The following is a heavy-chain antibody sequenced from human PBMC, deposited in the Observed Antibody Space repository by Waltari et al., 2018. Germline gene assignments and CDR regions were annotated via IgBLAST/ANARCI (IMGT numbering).Heavy chain of an antibody. J-gene: IGHJ4*02. Sequence: QVQLQESGPGLVKPSATLSLTCAVSGYPISSGYYWGWIRQPPGKGLEWIGSIYHSGSTYYNPSLKSRVTISVDTSKNQFSLKLSSVTAADTAVYYCATETVTTDYWGQGTLVTVSS. CDR1: GYPISSGYY. V-gene: IGHV4-38-2*01. CDR3: ATETVTTDY. D-gene: IGHD4-17*01. CDR2: IYHSGST.